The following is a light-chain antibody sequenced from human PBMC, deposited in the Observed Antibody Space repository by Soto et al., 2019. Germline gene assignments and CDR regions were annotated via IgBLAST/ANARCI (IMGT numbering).Light chain of an antibody. CDR3: QSYDSSLNGVL. J-gene: IGLJ2*01. V-gene: IGLV1-40*01. CDR1: SSNIGAGYD. Sequence: QSVLTQPPSVSGAPGQRVTISCTGRSSNIGAGYDVHWYQQLPGTAPKLLIYGNNNRPSGVPDRFSGSKSGTSASLAIIGLQAEDEADYYCQSYDSSLNGVLFGGGTKVTVL. CDR2: GNN.